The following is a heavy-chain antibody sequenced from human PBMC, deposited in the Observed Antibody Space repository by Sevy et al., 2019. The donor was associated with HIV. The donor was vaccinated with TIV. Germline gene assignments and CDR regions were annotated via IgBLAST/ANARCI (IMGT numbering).Heavy chain of an antibody. J-gene: IGHJ5*02. D-gene: IGHD3-16*02. V-gene: IGHV3-7*03. CDR2: IKQVGSEK. CDR1: GFTFSSYW. Sequence: GGSLRLSCAASGFTFSSYWMSWVRQAPGKGLEWVANIKQVGSEKYYVDSVKGRFTISRDNAKNSLYLQMNSLRAEDTAVYYCARDGRRIMITFGGVIARPNWLDPWGQGTLVTVSS. CDR3: ARDGRRIMITFGGVIARPNWLDP.